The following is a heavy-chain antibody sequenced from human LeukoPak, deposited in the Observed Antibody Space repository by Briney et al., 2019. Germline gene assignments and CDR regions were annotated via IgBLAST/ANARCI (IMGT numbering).Heavy chain of an antibody. Sequence: PSETLSLTCTVSGVSISSGDYYWSWIRQPPGKGLEWIGYMYYSGSTYYNPSLKSRVTLSLDTSKNQFSLKLSSVTAADTAVYYCARPYYYDSRIDPWGQGTLVTVSS. CDR3: ARPYYYDSRIDP. CDR1: GVSISSGDYY. D-gene: IGHD3-22*01. J-gene: IGHJ5*02. CDR2: MYYSGST. V-gene: IGHV4-30-4*01.